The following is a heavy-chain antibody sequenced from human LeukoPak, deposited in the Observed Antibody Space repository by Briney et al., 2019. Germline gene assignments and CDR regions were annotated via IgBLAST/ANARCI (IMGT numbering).Heavy chain of an antibody. CDR1: KFTFSYYG. J-gene: IGHJ4*02. Sequence: PGGSLRLSCTASKFTFSYYGMRWVRQAPGKGLEWVAVVSSDGSIKVYAHSVKGRFTLSRDNSINTVDLQMNSLRAEDTAVYYCVKEYHSRGFGAYFDYWGQGTLVTVSS. D-gene: IGHD3-3*01. CDR2: VSSDGSIK. V-gene: IGHV3-30*18. CDR3: VKEYHSRGFGAYFDY.